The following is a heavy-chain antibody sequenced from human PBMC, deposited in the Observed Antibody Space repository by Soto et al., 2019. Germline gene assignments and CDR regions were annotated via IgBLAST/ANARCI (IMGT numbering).Heavy chain of an antibody. D-gene: IGHD5-12*01. Sequence: QVQLQESGPGLVKPSQTLSLTCTVSGGSISSGGYYWSWIRQHPGKGLEWIGYIYYSGSTYYNLSLKSRVTISVDTSKNQFSLKLSSVTAADTAVYYCARRDSGYADYMDVWGKGTTVTVSS. CDR3: ARRDSGYADYMDV. V-gene: IGHV4-31*03. J-gene: IGHJ6*03. CDR1: GGSISSGGYY. CDR2: IYYSGST.